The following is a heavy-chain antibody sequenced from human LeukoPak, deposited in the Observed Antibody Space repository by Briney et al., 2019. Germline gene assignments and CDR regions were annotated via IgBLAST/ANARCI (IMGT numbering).Heavy chain of an antibody. Sequence: SDTLSLTCAVYGGSFSGYYWSCIRQPPGKGLEWRGDLNHSGSTNYNPSLKSRVTISVDTSKNQFSLKLSSVTAADTAVYYCARVRRYYGSGSYYFDYWGQGTLVTVSS. CDR1: GGSFSGYY. J-gene: IGHJ4*02. D-gene: IGHD3-10*01. CDR2: LNHSGST. V-gene: IGHV4-34*01. CDR3: ARVRRYYGSGSYYFDY.